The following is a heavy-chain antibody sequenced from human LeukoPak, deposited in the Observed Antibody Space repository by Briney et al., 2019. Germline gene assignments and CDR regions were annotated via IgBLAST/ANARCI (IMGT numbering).Heavy chain of an antibody. CDR1: GFNVNSNY. V-gene: IGHV3-66*01. J-gene: IGHJ4*02. Sequence: PGGSLRLSCASSGFNVNSNYMSWVREAPGKELEWVSVAYSGGGTYYADSVKGRFTISRDDPKNTLYLQMNSLRAEDTAVYYCARVRGWKYFDYWGQGTLVTVSS. D-gene: IGHD1-1*01. CDR3: ARVRGWKYFDY. CDR2: AYSGGGT.